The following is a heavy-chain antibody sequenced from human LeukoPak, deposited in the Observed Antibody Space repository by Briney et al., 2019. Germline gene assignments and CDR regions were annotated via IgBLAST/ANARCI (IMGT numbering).Heavy chain of an antibody. Sequence: QPGRSLRLSCAASGFTFDDYAMHWVRQAPGKGLEWVSGISWNSGSIGYADSVKGRFTISRDNAKNSLYLQMNSLRAEDTALYYCARAPGEGWFDPWGQGTLVTVSS. V-gene: IGHV3-9*01. CDR1: GFTFDDYA. CDR3: ARAPGEGWFDP. J-gene: IGHJ5*02. D-gene: IGHD4-17*01. CDR2: ISWNSGSI.